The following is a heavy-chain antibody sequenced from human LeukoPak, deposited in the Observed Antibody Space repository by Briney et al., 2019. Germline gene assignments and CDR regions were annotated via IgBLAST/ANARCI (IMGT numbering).Heavy chain of an antibody. CDR2: INPNSGGT. CDR1: GYTLTSYG. J-gene: IGHJ3*02. D-gene: IGHD6-13*01. Sequence: ASVKVSCKASGYTLTSYGISWVRQAPGQGLEWMGWINPNSGGTNYAQKFQGWVTMTRDTSISTAYMELSRLRSDDTAVYYCARVRPGIAAAGTADAFDIWGQGTMVTVSS. V-gene: IGHV1-2*04. CDR3: ARVRPGIAAAGTADAFDI.